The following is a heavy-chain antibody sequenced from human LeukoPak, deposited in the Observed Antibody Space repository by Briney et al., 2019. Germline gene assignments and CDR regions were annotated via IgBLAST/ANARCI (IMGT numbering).Heavy chain of an antibody. V-gene: IGHV1-18*01. D-gene: IGHD3-22*01. CDR1: GYTFTSYG. J-gene: IGHJ4*02. Sequence: ASVKVSCKASGYTFTSYGISWVRQAPGQGLEWMGWISAYNGNTNYAQKLQGRVTMTTDTSTSIAYMELRSLRSDDTAVYYCARDRRYYDSSGYYIIDYWGQGTLVTVSS. CDR2: ISAYNGNT. CDR3: ARDRRYYDSSGYYIIDY.